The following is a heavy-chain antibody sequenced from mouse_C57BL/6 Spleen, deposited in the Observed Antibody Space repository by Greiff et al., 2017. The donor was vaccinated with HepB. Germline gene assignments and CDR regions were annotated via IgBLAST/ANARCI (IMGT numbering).Heavy chain of an antibody. Sequence: VQLQQSGAELVKPGASVKLSCKASGYTFTEYTIHWVKQRSGQGLEWIGDIYPGSGSTNYNEKFKSKATLTVDTSSSTAYMQLSSLTSEDSAVYYCARRDLTGTGYFDVWGTGTTVTVSS. J-gene: IGHJ1*03. CDR3: ARRDLTGTGYFDV. CDR1: GYTFTEYT. CDR2: IYPGSGST. V-gene: IGHV1-55*01. D-gene: IGHD4-1*01.